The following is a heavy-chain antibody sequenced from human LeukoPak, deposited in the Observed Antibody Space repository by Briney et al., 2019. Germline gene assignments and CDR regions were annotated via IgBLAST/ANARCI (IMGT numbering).Heavy chain of an antibody. CDR1: GGSFSSGSYY. D-gene: IGHD3-16*01. CDR3: ARVVRGGYYYYYGMDG. Sequence: SETLSLTCTVSGGSFSSGSYYWSWIRRPPGKGLEWIGYIYYSGSTNYNPSLKSRVTISVDTSKNQFSLKLSSVTAADTAVYYCARVVRGGYYYYYGMDGWGQGTTVTVS. CDR2: IYYSGST. J-gene: IGHJ6*02. V-gene: IGHV4-61*01.